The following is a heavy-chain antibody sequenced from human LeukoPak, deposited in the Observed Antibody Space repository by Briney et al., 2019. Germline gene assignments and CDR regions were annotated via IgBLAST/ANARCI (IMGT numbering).Heavy chain of an antibody. CDR2: IYYSGST. D-gene: IGHD2-2*01. CDR3: AREVVEYQLLNLFDY. J-gene: IGHJ4*02. CDR1: GGSISSGDYY. V-gene: IGHV4-30-4*08. Sequence: SQTLSLTCTVSGGSISSGDYYWSWIRQPPGKGLEWIGYIYYSGSTYYNPSLKSRVTISVDTSKNQFSLKLSSVTAPDTAVYYCAREVVEYQLLNLFDYWGQGTLVTVSS.